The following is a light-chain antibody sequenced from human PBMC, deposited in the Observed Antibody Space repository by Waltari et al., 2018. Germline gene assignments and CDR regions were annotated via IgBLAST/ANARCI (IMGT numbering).Light chain of an antibody. CDR3: CSYTSSSTWV. Sequence: QSALTQPASVSGSHGQSITISCTGASGDVGAYNYVSWYQQHPGKAPKLMIYDVSVRPSGVSNRFSGSKSGNTASLTISGLQAEDEADYYCCSYTSSSTWVFGGGTKLTVL. V-gene: IGLV2-14*03. CDR1: SGDVGAYNY. CDR2: DVS. J-gene: IGLJ3*02.